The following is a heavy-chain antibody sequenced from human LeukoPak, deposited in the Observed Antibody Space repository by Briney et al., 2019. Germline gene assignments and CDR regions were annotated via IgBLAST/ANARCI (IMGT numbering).Heavy chain of an antibody. V-gene: IGHV6-1*01. J-gene: IGHJ4*02. D-gene: IGHD6-19*01. CDR2: TYYRSNWYN. CDR1: GDSVSNNRAG. CDR3: ASGAVAGKGWLDS. Sequence: SQTLSLTCAISGDSVSNNRAGWNWIRQSPSRGLEWLGRTYYRSNWYNDYAVSVRSRITIIPDTSKNQFSLHLNSVTPEDTAVYYCASGAVAGKGWLDSWGQGTLVTVSS.